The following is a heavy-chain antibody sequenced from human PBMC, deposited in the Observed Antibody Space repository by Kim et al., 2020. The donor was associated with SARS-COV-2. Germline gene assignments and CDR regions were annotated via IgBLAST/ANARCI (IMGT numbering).Heavy chain of an antibody. CDR2: TRNKANSYTT. CDR1: GFTFSDHY. J-gene: IGHJ4*02. D-gene: IGHD3-10*01. Sequence: GGSLRLSCAASGFTFSDHYMDWVRQAPGKGLEWVGRTRNKANSYTTEYAASVKGRFTISRDESKNSLYLQMNSLQTDDTAVYYCVRVSANYCPDYWGQGTLVTVSS. CDR3: VRVSANYCPDY. V-gene: IGHV3-72*01.